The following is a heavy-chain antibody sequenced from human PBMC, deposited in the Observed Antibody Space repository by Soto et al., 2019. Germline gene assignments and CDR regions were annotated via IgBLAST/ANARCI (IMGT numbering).Heavy chain of an antibody. CDR1: AFRLRPRA. CDR3: ARDRRVYNSFLTGYYQSYYYAMDV. CDR2: IRPGGDST. D-gene: IGHD3-9*01. J-gene: IGHJ6*02. V-gene: IGHV3-23*01. Sequence: PGGSLRLSCAASAFRLRPRAMIWVRQAPGKWLEWVPSIRPGGDSTYYADSVNGRFAVSRDNSNVTLYLQMDSLRAEDTAVYYCARDRRVYNSFLTGYYQSYYYAMDVWGQGTTVTVSS.